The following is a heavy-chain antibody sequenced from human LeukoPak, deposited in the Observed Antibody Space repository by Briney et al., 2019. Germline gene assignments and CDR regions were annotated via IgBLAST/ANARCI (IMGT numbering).Heavy chain of an antibody. V-gene: IGHV1-18*01. J-gene: IGHJ6*03. CDR1: GYTFTSYG. CDR2: ISAYNSNT. CDR3: ARDPRGGFYSYYMDV. Sequence: GASVKVSCKASGYTFTSYGINWVRQAPGQGLEWMGWISAYNSNTHYAQKLQGRVTMTTDTSTSTAYMEVSSLRSEDTAVYYCARDPRGGFYSYYMDVWGKGTTVTVSS. D-gene: IGHD3-16*01.